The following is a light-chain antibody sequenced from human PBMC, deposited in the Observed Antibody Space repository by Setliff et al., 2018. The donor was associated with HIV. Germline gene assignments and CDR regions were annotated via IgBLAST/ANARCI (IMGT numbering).Light chain of an antibody. CDR2: DVS. CDR1: SSDVGAYNY. V-gene: IGLV2-14*03. Sequence: QSALTQPASVSGSPGQSVTISCTGTSSDVGAYNYVSWYQQYPGKAPKLMIYDVSERPSGVSDRFSGSKSGNTASLTISGLQAEDEADYYCTSYTSSHTYVFGTGTKSPS. J-gene: IGLJ1*01. CDR3: TSYTSSHTYV.